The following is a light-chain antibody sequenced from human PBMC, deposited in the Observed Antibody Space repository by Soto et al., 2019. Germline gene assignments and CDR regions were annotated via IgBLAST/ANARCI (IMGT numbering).Light chain of an antibody. J-gene: IGKJ2*01. Sequence: DIQMTQSPSSVSASVGDRVTITCRASQGISSWLAWYQKKPGKAPNLLIYAASSLQSGVPSRFSGSESGTDFTLTISSLQPEDCAIYYCQQYNDSFPYTVGQGTKVDSK. CDR2: AAS. CDR1: QGISSW. V-gene: IGKV1-12*01. CDR3: QQYNDSFPYT.